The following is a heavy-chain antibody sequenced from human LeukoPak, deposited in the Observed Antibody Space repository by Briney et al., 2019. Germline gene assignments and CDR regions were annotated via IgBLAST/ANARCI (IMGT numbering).Heavy chain of an antibody. CDR1: GGTFSSYA. Sequence: GASVKVSCKASGGTFSSYAISWVRQAPGQRLEWMGGIIPIFGTANYAQKFQGRVTITTDESTSTAYMELSSLRSEDTAVYYCARGYDFWSGYPFDYWGQGTLVTVSS. D-gene: IGHD3-3*01. CDR2: IIPIFGTA. CDR3: ARGYDFWSGYPFDY. V-gene: IGHV1-69*05. J-gene: IGHJ4*02.